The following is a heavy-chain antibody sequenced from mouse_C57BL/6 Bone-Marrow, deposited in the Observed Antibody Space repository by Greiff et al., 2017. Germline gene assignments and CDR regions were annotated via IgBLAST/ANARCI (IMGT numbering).Heavy chain of an antibody. D-gene: IGHD2-5*01. CDR3: ALYSNYLNYFDY. J-gene: IGHJ2*01. CDR2: IFPGSGST. CDR1: GYTFTSHW. Sequence: QVQLQQSGPELVRPGASVKISCKAPGYTFTSHWMQWVRQRPGQGLEWIGEIFPGSGSTYYNEKFKGKATLTVDTSSSTAYMQLSILTSDDSSVYFCALYSNYLNYFDYWGHRTTLTVSS. V-gene: IGHV1-56*01.